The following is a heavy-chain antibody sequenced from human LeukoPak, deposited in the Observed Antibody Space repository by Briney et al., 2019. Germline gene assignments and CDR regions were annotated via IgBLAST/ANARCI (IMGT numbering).Heavy chain of an antibody. CDR3: ARGWQQLAPVYYGMDV. J-gene: IGHJ6*02. V-gene: IGHV4-34*01. Sequence: SETLSLTCAVYGGSFSGYYWSWIRQPPGKGLEWIGEINHSGSTNYNPSPKSRVTISVDTSKNQFSLKLSSVTAADTAVYYCARGWQQLAPVYYGMDVWGQGTTVTVSS. D-gene: IGHD6-13*01. CDR1: GGSFSGYY. CDR2: INHSGST.